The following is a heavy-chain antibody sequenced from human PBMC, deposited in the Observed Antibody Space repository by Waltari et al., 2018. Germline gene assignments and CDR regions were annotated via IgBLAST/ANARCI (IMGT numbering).Heavy chain of an antibody. CDR2: IRRQPFNYST. Sequence: EVQVVESGGGLVQPGGSLKLPCATAGFSFSGSTIHWVRQTSGRGGEWVGRIRRQPFNYSTAYSGSVKGRLSISRDDSKNTAYLQMNNLMTEDTAVYYCSGGEVTGTDFWGQGTLVTVSS. CDR3: SGGEVTGTDF. CDR1: GFSFSGST. V-gene: IGHV3-73*01. J-gene: IGHJ4*02. D-gene: IGHD1-1*01.